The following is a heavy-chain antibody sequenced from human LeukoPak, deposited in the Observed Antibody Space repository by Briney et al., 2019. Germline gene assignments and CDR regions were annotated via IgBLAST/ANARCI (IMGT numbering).Heavy chain of an antibody. CDR3: ARLLDFWSGYRYYFDY. CDR1: GYTFTSYG. D-gene: IGHD3-3*01. Sequence: ASVKVSCKASGYTFTSYGISWVRQAPGQGLEWMGWISAYNGNTNYAQKLQGRATMTTDTSTSTAYMELRSLRSDDTAVYYCARLLDFWSGYRYYFDYWGQGTLVTVSS. J-gene: IGHJ4*02. CDR2: ISAYNGNT. V-gene: IGHV1-18*01.